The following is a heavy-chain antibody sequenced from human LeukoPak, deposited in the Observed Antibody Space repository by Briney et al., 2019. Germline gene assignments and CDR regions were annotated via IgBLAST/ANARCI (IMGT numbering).Heavy chain of an antibody. Sequence: ASVKVSCKASGGTFSSYAISWVRQAPGQGLEWMGGIIPIFGTANYAQKFQGRVTITADKSTSTAYMELSSLRSEDTAVYYCARDSAGGYSYGYSFDYWGQGTLVTVSS. CDR1: GGTFSSYA. CDR2: IIPIFGTA. CDR3: ARDSAGGYSYGYSFDY. J-gene: IGHJ4*02. V-gene: IGHV1-69*06. D-gene: IGHD5-18*01.